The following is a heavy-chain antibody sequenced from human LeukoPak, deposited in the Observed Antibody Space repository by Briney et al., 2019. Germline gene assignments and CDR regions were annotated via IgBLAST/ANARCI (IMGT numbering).Heavy chain of an antibody. CDR3: ARGGGWYNYGVDY. J-gene: IGHJ4*02. CDR2: IYYSGST. Sequence: SETLSLTCTVSGGSISSYYWSWIRQPPGKGLEWIGYIYYSGSTNYNPSLKSRVTISVDTSKNQFSLKLSSVTAADTAVYYCARGGGWYNYGVDYWGQGTLVTVSS. CDR1: GGSISSYY. V-gene: IGHV4-59*12. D-gene: IGHD6-19*01.